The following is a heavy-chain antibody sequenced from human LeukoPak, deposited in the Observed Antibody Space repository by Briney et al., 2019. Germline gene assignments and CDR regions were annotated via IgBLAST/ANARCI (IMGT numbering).Heavy chain of an antibody. J-gene: IGHJ4*02. CDR2: IYHGGST. D-gene: IGHD3-10*01. V-gene: IGHV4-38-2*02. Sequence: SETLSLTCTVSDYSISSGYYWGWIRQSPGKGLEWIGSIYHGGSTYYNPSLRSRVIVSVDTSKNHFSLKMSSVTAADTAVYYCARGFHSYYGSGYTSSYYFDYWGQGTLVTVSS. CDR3: ARGFHSYYGSGYTSSYYFDY. CDR1: DYSISSGYY.